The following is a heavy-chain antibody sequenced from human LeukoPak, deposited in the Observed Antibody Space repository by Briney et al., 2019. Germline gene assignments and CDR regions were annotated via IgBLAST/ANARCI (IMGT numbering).Heavy chain of an antibody. CDR3: ARVRGEKGIAAAGTSYYYYMDV. Sequence: GGSLRLSCAASGFTFSSYAMSWVRQAPGKGLEWVSYISSSGSTIYYADSVKGRFTISRDNAKNSLYLQMNSLRAEDTAVYYCARVRGEKGIAAAGTSYYYYMDVWGKGTTVTVSS. CDR1: GFTFSSYA. V-gene: IGHV3-48*04. CDR2: ISSSGSTI. J-gene: IGHJ6*03. D-gene: IGHD6-13*01.